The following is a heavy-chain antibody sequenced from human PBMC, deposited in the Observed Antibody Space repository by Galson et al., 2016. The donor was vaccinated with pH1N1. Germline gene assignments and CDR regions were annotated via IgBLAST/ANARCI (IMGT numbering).Heavy chain of an antibody. D-gene: IGHD2-15*01. CDR1: GFPFSDYW. CDR2: IDNDVRGT. CDR3: ARNWWGIDY. Sequence: SLRLSCAASGFPFSDYWMHWVRQAPGKGLVWVARIDNDVRGTSHADSVRGRFAISRDNAENMLYLQMNSLRTDDTAVYYCARNWWGIDYWGQGALVTVSS. J-gene: IGHJ4*02. V-gene: IGHV3-74*01.